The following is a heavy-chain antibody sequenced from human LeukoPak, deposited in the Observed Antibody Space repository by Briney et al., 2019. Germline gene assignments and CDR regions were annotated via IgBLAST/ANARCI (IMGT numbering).Heavy chain of an antibody. CDR1: GFTVSSNY. D-gene: IGHD2/OR15-2a*01. V-gene: IGHV3-53*01. CDR2: IYSGGST. Sequence: PGGSLRLSCAASGFTVSSNYMSWVRQAPGKGLEWVSIIYSGGSTFYADSVKGRFTISRDNAKSSLYLQMNSLRAEDTAMYYCARALLIGFAAFDIWGQGTMVTVSS. J-gene: IGHJ3*02. CDR3: ARALLIGFAAFDI.